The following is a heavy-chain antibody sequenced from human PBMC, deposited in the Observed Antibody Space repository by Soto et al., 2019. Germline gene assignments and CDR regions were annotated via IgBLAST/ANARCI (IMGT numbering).Heavy chain of an antibody. CDR2: IHYSGTT. D-gene: IGHD3-10*01. CDR1: GASVSSSINY. V-gene: IGHV4-39*02. J-gene: IGHJ6*02. Sequence: SETLSLTCTVSGASVSSSINYWGWIRQPPGKGLEWIGSIHYSGTTYYNPSLKSRVTISVDTSKNHLSLKLSSVLAADTAVYYCARGTLIKGRDYYYYGMDVWGQGTTVTVSS. CDR3: ARGTLIKGRDYYYYGMDV.